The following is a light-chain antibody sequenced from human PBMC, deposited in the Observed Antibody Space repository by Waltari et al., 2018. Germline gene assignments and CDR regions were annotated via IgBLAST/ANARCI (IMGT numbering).Light chain of an antibody. CDR3: QQSNNLPVT. CDR1: PDIRNN. J-gene: IGKJ3*01. V-gene: IGKV1-33*01. CDR2: EAS. Sequence: DIQMTQSPSSLSASVGERVTITCQANPDIRNNLNWYQQKPGKAPNLLLFEASTLETGVPSRFSGSGFGRDVSFTISSLQSEDIATYFCQQSNNLPVTFGPGTKVHIK.